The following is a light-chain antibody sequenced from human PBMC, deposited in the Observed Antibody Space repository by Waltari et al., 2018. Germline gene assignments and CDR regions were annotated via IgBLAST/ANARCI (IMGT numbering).Light chain of an antibody. J-gene: IGLJ1*01. CDR3: CSYAGVTTFYV. CDR2: EVN. CDR1: SNDVGSYNL. Sequence: QSALTQPASVSGSPGQSITISCTGTSNDVGSYNLVSWYQQRPGKAPKFIIYEVNRRRSGLSSRFSGAKSGNTAALTISGRQAEDEAYYFCCSYAGVTTFYVFGTGTRVTVL. V-gene: IGLV2-23*02.